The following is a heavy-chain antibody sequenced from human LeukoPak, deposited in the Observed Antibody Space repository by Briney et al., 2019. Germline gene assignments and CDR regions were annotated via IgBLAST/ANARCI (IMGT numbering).Heavy chain of an antibody. V-gene: IGHV3-7*04. CDR2: IKQDGSKK. CDR3: TRVGYIDEGIDY. CDR1: GFPFSSYW. Sequence: GGSLRLSCGASGFPFSSYWMTWVRQAPGKGLEWVANIKQDGSKKSYVDSVKGRFTISRDNAKNSLYLQMNSLRAEDTAIYYCTRVGYIDEGIDYWGQGTLVTVSS. D-gene: IGHD5-24*01. J-gene: IGHJ4*02.